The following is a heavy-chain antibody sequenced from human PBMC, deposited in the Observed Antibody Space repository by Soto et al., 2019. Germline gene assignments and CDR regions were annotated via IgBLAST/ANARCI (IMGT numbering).Heavy chain of an antibody. V-gene: IGHV3-30*18. J-gene: IGHJ4*02. D-gene: IGHD3-22*01. Sequence: QVQLVESGGGAVQPGRSLRLSCAASGFTFSSYGMHWVRQAPGKGLEWVAVISYDGSNKYYADSVKGRFTISRDNSKNTLYLQMNSLRAEDTAVYYCAKDKGDVRIVVSLGYYFDYWGQGTLVTVSS. CDR1: GFTFSSYG. CDR3: AKDKGDVRIVVSLGYYFDY. CDR2: ISYDGSNK.